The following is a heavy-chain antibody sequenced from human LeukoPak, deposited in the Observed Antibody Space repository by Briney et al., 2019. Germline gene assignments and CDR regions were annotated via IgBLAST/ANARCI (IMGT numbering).Heavy chain of an antibody. Sequence: GGSLRLSCAASGFTFSSHWMNWVRQAPGKGPEWVSSISNGGGYIYYEDSVKGRFTISRDNAKNSLYLQMNSLSDEDTAVYYCARDPTQYLRYGHFDYWGQGTLVTVSS. CDR2: ISNGGGYI. CDR1: GFTFSSHW. J-gene: IGHJ4*02. D-gene: IGHD5/OR15-5a*01. CDR3: ARDPTQYLRYGHFDY. V-gene: IGHV3-21*01.